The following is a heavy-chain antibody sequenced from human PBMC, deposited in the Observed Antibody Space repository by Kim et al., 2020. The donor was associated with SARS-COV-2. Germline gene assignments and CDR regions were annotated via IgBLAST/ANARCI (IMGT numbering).Heavy chain of an antibody. CDR3: ARGNPAAAGMWFDP. D-gene: IGHD6-13*01. Sequence: GGSLRLSCAASGFTFSSYDMHWVRQATGKGLEWVSAIGTAGDTYYPGSVKGRFTISRENAKNSLYLQMNSLRAGDTAVYYCARGNPAAAGMWFDPWGQGTLVTVSS. V-gene: IGHV3-13*04. J-gene: IGHJ5*02. CDR2: IGTAGDT. CDR1: GFTFSSYD.